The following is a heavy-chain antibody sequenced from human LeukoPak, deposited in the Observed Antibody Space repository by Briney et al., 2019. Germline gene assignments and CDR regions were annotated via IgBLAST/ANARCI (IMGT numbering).Heavy chain of an antibody. CDR1: GFTFSSYG. CDR2: ISSSGGT. CDR3: AKMVGWQQHAFDI. D-gene: IGHD5-24*01. Sequence: SGGSLRLSCAASGFTFSSYGMSRVRQAPGKGLEWVSSISSSGGTYYADSVKGRFTISRDNSKNTVYLQMNSLRAEDTAVYYCAKMVGWQQHAFDIWGQGTMVTVSS. V-gene: IGHV3-23*01. J-gene: IGHJ3*02.